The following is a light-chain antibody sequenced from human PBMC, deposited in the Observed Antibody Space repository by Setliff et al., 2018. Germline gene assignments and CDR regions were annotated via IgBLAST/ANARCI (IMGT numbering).Light chain of an antibody. Sequence: LTQPASVSGSPGQSITISCTGSTSDVGGNNYVSWYRHHPGKAPELLIYDVTNRPSGISDRFSGSKSGNTASLTITGLQAEDDGDYYCSSYTDSPGVVFGGGTKVTVL. CDR2: DVT. CDR1: TSDVGGNNY. V-gene: IGLV2-14*01. J-gene: IGLJ2*01. CDR3: SSYTDSPGVV.